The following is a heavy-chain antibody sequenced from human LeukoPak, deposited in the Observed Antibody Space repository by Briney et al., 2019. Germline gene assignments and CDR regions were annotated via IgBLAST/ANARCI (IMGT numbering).Heavy chain of an antibody. J-gene: IGHJ3*02. CDR2: IRYDGSNK. CDR3: AKSLSSGSYLNALDI. V-gene: IGHV3-30*02. D-gene: IGHD1-26*01. CDR1: GFTFSSYG. Sequence: GGSLRLSCAASGFTFSSYGMHWVRQAPGKGLEWVAFIRYDGSNKYYADSVKGRFTISRDNSKNTLYLQMNSLRAEDKAVYYCAKSLSSGSYLNALDIWGQGTMVTVSS.